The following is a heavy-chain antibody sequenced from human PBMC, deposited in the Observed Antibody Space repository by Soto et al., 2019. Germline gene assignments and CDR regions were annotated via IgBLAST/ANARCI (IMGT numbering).Heavy chain of an antibody. Sequence: SETLSLTCTVSGGSISSYCWSWIRQPPGKGLEWIGYIYYSGSTNYNPSLKSRVTISVDTSKNQFSLKLSSVTAADTAMYYCASLYYGSGSYDYWGQGTMVTVSS. CDR1: GGSISSYC. CDR2: IYYSGST. D-gene: IGHD3-10*01. J-gene: IGHJ4*02. CDR3: ASLYYGSGSYDY. V-gene: IGHV4-59*01.